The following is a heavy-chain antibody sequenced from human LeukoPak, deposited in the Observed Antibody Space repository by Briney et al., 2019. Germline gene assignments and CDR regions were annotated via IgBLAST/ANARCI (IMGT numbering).Heavy chain of an antibody. J-gene: IGHJ4*02. CDR3: ARKGLGGVLGGFDS. CDR1: GLTFGDDG. Sequence: GGCLRLSCAASGLTFGDDGIRWARQARGKGLQWVSGIKRKGNSTIYAHCVKGRFTISRDNTKNSLYLQMNRLGVEDTDIYHCARKGLGGVLGGFDSWGQGTLVTVSS. CDR2: IKRKGNST. D-gene: IGHD3/OR15-3a*01. V-gene: IGHV3-20*01.